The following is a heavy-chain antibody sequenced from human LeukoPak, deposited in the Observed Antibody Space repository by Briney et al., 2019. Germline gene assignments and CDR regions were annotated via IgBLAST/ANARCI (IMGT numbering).Heavy chain of an antibody. V-gene: IGHV4-59*01. Sequence: SETLSLTCTVSGGSISSYYWSWIRQPPGKGLEWLGYIYYSGSTNYNPSLKSRVTISVDTSKNQFSLKLSSVTAADTAVYYCARDNWNYGSSMDVWGQGTTVTVSS. CDR1: GGSISSYY. CDR3: ARDNWNYGSSMDV. D-gene: IGHD1-7*01. CDR2: IYYSGST. J-gene: IGHJ6*02.